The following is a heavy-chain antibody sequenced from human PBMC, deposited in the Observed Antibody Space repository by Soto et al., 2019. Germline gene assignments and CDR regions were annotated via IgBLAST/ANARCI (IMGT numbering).Heavy chain of an antibody. CDR3: ARGNYYGSGSPLFDY. D-gene: IGHD3-10*01. CDR2: IYSGGST. V-gene: IGHV3-53*01. J-gene: IGHJ4*02. Sequence: EVQLLESGGGLVQPGGSLRLSCAASGFTVSSNYMSWVRQAPGKGLEWVSVIYSGGSTYYADSVKGRFTISRDNSKNTLYLQMNSLRAEDTAVYYCARGNYYGSGSPLFDYWGQGTLVTVSS. CDR1: GFTVSSNY.